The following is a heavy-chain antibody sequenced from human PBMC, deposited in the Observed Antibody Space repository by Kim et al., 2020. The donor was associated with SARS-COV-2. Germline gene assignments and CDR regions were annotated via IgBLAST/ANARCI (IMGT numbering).Heavy chain of an antibody. V-gene: IGHV4-59*08. D-gene: IGHD3-10*01. CDR2: LYYSGST. J-gene: IGHJ3*02. CDR1: GGSISSYY. Sequence: SETLSLTCTVSGGSISSYYWSWIRQPPGKGLEWIGYLYYSGSTNYNPSLKSRVTISVDTSKNQFSLKLSSVTAADTAVYYCARLLWGYGSGTYGDAFDIWGQGTMVTVSS. CDR3: ARLLWGYGSGTYGDAFDI.